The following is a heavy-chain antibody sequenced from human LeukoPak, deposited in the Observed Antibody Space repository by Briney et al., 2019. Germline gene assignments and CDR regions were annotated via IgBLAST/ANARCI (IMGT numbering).Heavy chain of an antibody. Sequence: HAGGSLRLSCAASGFTFSSYAMSWVRQAPWKGLEWVSAISGSGGSTYYADSVKGRFTISRDNSKNTLYLQMNSLRAEDTAVYYCAKGGPHYGSGSYYAFDYWGQGTLVTVSS. CDR2: ISGSGGST. D-gene: IGHD3-10*01. V-gene: IGHV3-23*01. CDR1: GFTFSSYA. CDR3: AKGGPHYGSGSYYAFDY. J-gene: IGHJ4*02.